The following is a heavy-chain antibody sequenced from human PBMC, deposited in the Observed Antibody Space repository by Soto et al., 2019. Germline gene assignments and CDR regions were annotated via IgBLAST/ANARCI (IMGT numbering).Heavy chain of an antibody. CDR3: AREDYDYVWGSYRSRNTFDY. J-gene: IGHJ4*02. CDR1: GFTFSSYW. V-gene: IGHV3-74*01. D-gene: IGHD3-16*02. CDR2: INSDGSST. Sequence: GGSLRLSCAASGFTFSSYWMHWVRQAPGKGLVWVSRINSDGSSTSYADSVKGRFTISRDNAKNTLYLQMNSLRAEDTAVYYCAREDYDYVWGSYRSRNTFDYWGQGTLVTVSS.